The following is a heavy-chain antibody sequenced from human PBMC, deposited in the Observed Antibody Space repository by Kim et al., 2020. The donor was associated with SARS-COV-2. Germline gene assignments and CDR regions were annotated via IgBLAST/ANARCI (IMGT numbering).Heavy chain of an antibody. V-gene: IGHV1-2*02. CDR1: GDTFSGFD. CDR3: ARDQGGLDV. Sequence: ASVKVSCKASGDTFSGFDMHWVRQAPGQGLEWMGWINPNSGATNYAQKFQDRITLTRDTSISTGYMELNRLTSDDTAVYYCARDQGGLDVWGQGTTVTVS. J-gene: IGHJ6*02. CDR2: INPNSGAT.